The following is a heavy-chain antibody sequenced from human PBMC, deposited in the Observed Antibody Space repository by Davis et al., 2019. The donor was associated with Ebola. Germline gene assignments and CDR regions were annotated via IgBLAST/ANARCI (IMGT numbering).Heavy chain of an antibody. CDR2: IWYDGSNK. D-gene: IGHD2-8*02. J-gene: IGHJ4*02. Sequence: GGSLRLSCAASGFTFSSYGMHWVRQAPGKGLEWVAVIWYDGSNKYYADSVKGRFTISRDNSKNTLYLQMNSLRSEDTAVYYCARSRLGYCTGGVCYLDYWGQGTLVTVSS. CDR3: ARSRLGYCTGGVCYLDY. V-gene: IGHV3-33*01. CDR1: GFTFSSYG.